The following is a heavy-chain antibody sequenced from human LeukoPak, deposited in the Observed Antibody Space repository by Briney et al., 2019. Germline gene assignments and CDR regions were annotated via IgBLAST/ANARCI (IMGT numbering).Heavy chain of an antibody. Sequence: GGSLRLSCAASGFTFSSYSMNWVRQAPGKGLEWVSSISSSGYIYYADSVKGRSTISRDNAKNSLYLQMNSLRAEDTAVYYCASLTGDYWGQGTLVTVSS. CDR1: GFTFSSYS. CDR3: ASLTGDY. D-gene: IGHD3-10*01. CDR2: ISSSGYI. V-gene: IGHV3-21*01. J-gene: IGHJ4*02.